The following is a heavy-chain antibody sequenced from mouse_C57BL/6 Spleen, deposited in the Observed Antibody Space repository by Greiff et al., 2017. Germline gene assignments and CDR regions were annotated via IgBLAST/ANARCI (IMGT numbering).Heavy chain of an antibody. V-gene: IGHV10-1*01. CDR3: VSQMSGYFDY. J-gene: IGHJ2*01. CDR1: GFSFNTYA. CDR2: IRSKSNNYAT. Sequence: EVKLQESGGGLVQPKGSLKLSCAASGFSFNTYAMNWVRQAPGKGLEWVARIRSKSNNYATYYADSVKDRFTISRDDSESMLYLQMNNLKTEDTAMYYCVSQMSGYFDYWGQGTTLTVSS. D-gene: IGHD1-3*01.